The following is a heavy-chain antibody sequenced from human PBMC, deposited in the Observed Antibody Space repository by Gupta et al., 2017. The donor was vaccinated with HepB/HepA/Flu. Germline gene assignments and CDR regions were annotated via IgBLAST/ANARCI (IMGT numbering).Heavy chain of an antibody. V-gene: IGHV3-15*01. CDR2: IKTKTDGGTT. D-gene: IGHD5-18*01. J-gene: IGHJ4*02. CDR3: NTMVHTAMVGLDY. CDR1: GFTFSDAW. Sequence: EVQLVESGGGLVKPGGSLRLSCAASGFTFSDAWMSWVRQSPGKGLEWVGRIKTKTDGGTTDCAVPVKGRFTISRDDSQNTLYLQMNSLKTEDTAVYYCNTMVHTAMVGLDYWGQGTLVTVSS.